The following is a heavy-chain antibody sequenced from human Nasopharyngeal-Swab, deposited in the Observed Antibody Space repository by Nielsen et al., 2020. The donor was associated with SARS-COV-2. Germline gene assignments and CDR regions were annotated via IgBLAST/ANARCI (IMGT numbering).Heavy chain of an antibody. CDR1: GGSDSSGSYY. D-gene: IGHD3-9*01. V-gene: IGHV4-61*01. CDR3: ARGGPLLRYFDWSPGRQENWFDP. Sequence: SETLSLTCTVSGGSDSSGSYYWSWIRQPPGKGLEWIGYIYYSGSTNYNPSLKSRVTISVDTSKNQFSLKLSSVTAADTAVYYCARGGPLLRYFDWSPGRQENWFDPWGQGTLVTVSS. J-gene: IGHJ5*02. CDR2: IYYSGST.